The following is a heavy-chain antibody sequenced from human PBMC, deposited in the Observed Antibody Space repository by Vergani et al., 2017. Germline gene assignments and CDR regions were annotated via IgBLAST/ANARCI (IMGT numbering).Heavy chain of an antibody. CDR1: RYPFSRYG. CDR3: SRGGFYTSRNDFKFDGLGV. Sequence: QAQLVQSGAEVKKPGASVRVSCKASRYPFSRYGISWVRPAPGQGLEWMGWISAYSGETRYARSLQGRVTMTTDASTNTAYMSLRSLRSDDTAIYYCSRGGFYTSRNDFKFDGLGVWGQGTTVTVTS. J-gene: IGHJ6*02. D-gene: IGHD3-3*01. CDR2: ISAYSGET. V-gene: IGHV1-18*01.